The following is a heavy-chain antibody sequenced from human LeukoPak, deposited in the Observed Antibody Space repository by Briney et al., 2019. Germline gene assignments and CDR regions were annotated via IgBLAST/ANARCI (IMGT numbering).Heavy chain of an antibody. D-gene: IGHD3-3*01. J-gene: IGHJ6*03. CDR1: GFTFSNYA. CDR3: AKGKDFHFYYYMDV. V-gene: IGHV3-23*01. CDR2: ISGNGDST. Sequence: GGSLRLSCGASGFTFSNYAMNWVRQAPGKGLEWVSAISGNGDSTYSADSVKGRFTISRDNSRNTLSLQMNSLRAEDTAIYYCAKGKDFHFYYYMDVWGKGTTVTVSS.